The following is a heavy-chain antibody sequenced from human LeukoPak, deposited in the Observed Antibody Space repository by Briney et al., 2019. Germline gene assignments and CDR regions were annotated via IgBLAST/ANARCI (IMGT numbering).Heavy chain of an antibody. Sequence: GGSLRLSCAASGFTVSSNYMTWVRQAPGKGLEWISYTSSSGSTIYYGDSVKGRFTISRDNAKNSLYLQMNSLRAEDTAVYYCARDILTGSQSRFQHWGQGTLVTVSS. CDR3: ARDILTGSQSRFQH. CDR2: TSSSGSTI. V-gene: IGHV3-48*04. CDR1: GFTVSSNY. J-gene: IGHJ1*01. D-gene: IGHD3-9*01.